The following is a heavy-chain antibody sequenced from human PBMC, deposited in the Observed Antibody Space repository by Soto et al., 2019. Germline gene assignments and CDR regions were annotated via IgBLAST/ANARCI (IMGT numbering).Heavy chain of an antibody. J-gene: IGHJ4*02. CDR3: AAGGGLPRYY. CDR1: GGSISSGGYS. D-gene: IGHD5-12*01. V-gene: IGHV4-30-2*01. Sequence: QLQLQESGSGLVKPSQTLSLTCAVSGGSISSGGYSWSWIRQPPGKGLEWIGYIYHSGSTYYNPSLKSRVTLSVDRSQNQFSLKLSSVTAADTAVYSCAAGGGLPRYYWGQGTLVTVSS. CDR2: IYHSGST.